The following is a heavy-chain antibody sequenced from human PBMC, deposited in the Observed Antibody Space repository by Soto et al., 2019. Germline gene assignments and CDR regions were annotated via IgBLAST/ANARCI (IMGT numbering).Heavy chain of an antibody. CDR3: AHDSSDWFGFDY. J-gene: IGHJ4*02. V-gene: IGHV2-5*02. CDR1: GFSLSTRGMG. CDR2: IYWDDDK. D-gene: IGHD6-19*01. Sequence: QITLKESGPTLVKPTQTLTLTCTFSGFSLSTRGMGVGWIRQPPGKALEWLALIYWDDDKRYNPSLKSRLTTXNXHSKNQVVLTMTNVDPVDTATYYCAHDSSDWFGFDYWGQGTLVIVSS.